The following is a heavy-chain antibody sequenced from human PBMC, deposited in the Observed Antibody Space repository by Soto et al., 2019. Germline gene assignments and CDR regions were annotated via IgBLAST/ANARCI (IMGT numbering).Heavy chain of an antibody. CDR3: ANAGGYDSLTGYRNRFAP. V-gene: IGHV3-23*01. CDR2: ISGGGGST. Sequence: EVQLLESGGGLVQPGGSLRLSCAASGFTFTSYAMSWVRQAPGKGLEWVSGISGGGGSTYYADSVKGRFTISRDNSKNTXXRQMNSLRAEDTAVYSCANAGGYDSLTGYRNRFAPWGQGTLVTVSS. CDR1: GFTFTSYA. D-gene: IGHD3-9*01. J-gene: IGHJ5*02.